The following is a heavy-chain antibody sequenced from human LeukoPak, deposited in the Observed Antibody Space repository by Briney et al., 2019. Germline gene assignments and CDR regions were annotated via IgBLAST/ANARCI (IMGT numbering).Heavy chain of an antibody. Sequence: PGGSLRLSCAASGFTVSSTYTSCVRHAPGKGLEWVSVIYSGGSTYYADSVKGRFTISRDNSKNTLYLQMNSLRAEDTAVYYCAREAGAFDIWGQGTMVTVSS. J-gene: IGHJ3*02. CDR1: GFTVSSTY. CDR3: AREAGAFDI. V-gene: IGHV3-53*01. CDR2: IYSGGST. D-gene: IGHD6-13*01.